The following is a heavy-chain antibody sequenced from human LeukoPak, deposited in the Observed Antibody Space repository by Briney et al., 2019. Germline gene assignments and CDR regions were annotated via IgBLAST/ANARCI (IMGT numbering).Heavy chain of an antibody. CDR3: ARPLGEVPAAYGY. J-gene: IGHJ4*02. CDR1: GGSISSSSYY. Sequence: SETLSLTCNVSGGSISSSSYYWGWIRQPPGKGLEWIGSMYYSGSTYYNPSLKSRATISADTSKNQFSLKLSSVTAADTAVYYCARPLGEVPAAYGYWGQGVLVTVSS. CDR2: MYYSGST. D-gene: IGHD2-2*01. V-gene: IGHV4-39*01.